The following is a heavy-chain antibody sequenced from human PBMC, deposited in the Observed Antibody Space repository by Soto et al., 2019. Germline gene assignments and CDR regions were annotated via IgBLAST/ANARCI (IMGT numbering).Heavy chain of an antibody. J-gene: IGHJ4*02. CDR2: INPSGGST. CDR3: ARAYITMVRGVISSRSPFNY. CDR1: GYTFTSYY. D-gene: IGHD3-10*01. V-gene: IGHV1-46*01. Sequence: GASVKVSCKASGYTFTSYYMHWVRQAPGQGLEWMGIINPSGGSTSYAQKFQGRVTMTRDTSTSTVYMELSSLRSEDTAVYYCARAYITMVRGVISSRSPFNYWGQGTLVTVSS.